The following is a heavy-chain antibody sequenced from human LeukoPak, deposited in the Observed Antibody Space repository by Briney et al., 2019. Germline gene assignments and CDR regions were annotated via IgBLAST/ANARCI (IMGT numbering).Heavy chain of an antibody. CDR3: TKDAVRYSSSPYGGAFDV. CDR1: GFTFQHYA. Sequence: PGGSLRLSCEGSGFTFQHYAIHWVRQSPGKGLEWVSGINYNSASIAYADSVKGRFTISRDNANKTVYLQMGGLRPEDTAFYYCTKDAVRYSSSPYGGAFDVWGQGTIVTVSS. CDR2: INYNSASI. V-gene: IGHV3-9*01. J-gene: IGHJ3*01. D-gene: IGHD6-13*01.